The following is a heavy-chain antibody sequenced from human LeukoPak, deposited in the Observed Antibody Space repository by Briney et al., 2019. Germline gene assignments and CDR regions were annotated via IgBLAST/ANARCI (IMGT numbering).Heavy chain of an antibody. CDR2: IKTDGSET. Sequence: GGSLRLSCAVSGFNFRDHWMDWVRQAPGKGLEWVGHIKTDGSETYYVDSLKGRFSISRDNTNNALYLQMSNLRAEDTAVYFCARGGGLDVWGQGATVTVSS. CDR1: GFNFRDHW. CDR3: ARGGGLDV. V-gene: IGHV3-7*03. D-gene: IGHD3-16*01. J-gene: IGHJ6*02.